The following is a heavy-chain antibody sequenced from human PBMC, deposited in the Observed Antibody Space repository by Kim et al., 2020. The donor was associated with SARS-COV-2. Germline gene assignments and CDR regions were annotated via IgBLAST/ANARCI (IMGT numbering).Heavy chain of an antibody. Sequence: YAQKFQGRVTMTRNTSISTAYMELSSLRSEDTAVYYCARPPKHRKGGMDVWGQGTTVTVSS. V-gene: IGHV1-8*01. J-gene: IGHJ6*02. CDR3: ARPPKHRKGGMDV.